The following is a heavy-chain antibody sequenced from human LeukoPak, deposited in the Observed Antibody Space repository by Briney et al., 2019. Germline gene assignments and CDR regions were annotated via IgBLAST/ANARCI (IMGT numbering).Heavy chain of an antibody. J-gene: IGHJ4*02. CDR2: ISSSSSYI. V-gene: IGHV3-21*01. D-gene: IGHD1-26*01. CDR3: ARGRNSGSYRGYFDY. Sequence: GGSLRLSCAASGFTFSSYSMNWVRQAPGKGLEWVSSISSSSSYIYYADSVKGRFTISSDNAKNSLYLQMNSLRAEDTAVYYCARGRNSGSYRGYFDYWGQGTLVTVSS. CDR1: GFTFSSYS.